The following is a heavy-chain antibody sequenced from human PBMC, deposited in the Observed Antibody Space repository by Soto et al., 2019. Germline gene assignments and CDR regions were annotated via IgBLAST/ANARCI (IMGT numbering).Heavy chain of an antibody. J-gene: IGHJ4*02. CDR1: GGTFSTYA. CDR2: CIPMFGIA. Sequence: QVQLVQSGAEVKKPGSSVTVSCKASGGTFSTYAFGWLRQAPGQGLEWMGGCIPMFGIANYAQKCQGRVTISADESTNTFYMEMSSLSSDDTAMYYCARDRNKGGWPQFDFWGQGTLVTVSS. CDR3: ARDRNKGGWPQFDF. V-gene: IGHV1-69*01. D-gene: IGHD6-19*01.